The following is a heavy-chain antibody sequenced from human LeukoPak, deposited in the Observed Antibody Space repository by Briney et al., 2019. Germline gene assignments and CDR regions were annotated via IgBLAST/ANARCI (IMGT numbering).Heavy chain of an antibody. J-gene: IGHJ4*02. CDR1: GLTFSKSA. CDR3: TRDRGGSPTDVFDY. V-gene: IGHV3-23*01. D-gene: IGHD2-15*01. Sequence: PGGSLRLSCAASGLTFSKSALTWVRQAPGKGLEWVSAITDVGDIIYTYSVRGRFTISRDNSKNTVYMQMDGLRAEDTAVYYCTRDRGGSPTDVFDYWGQGTLVTVSS. CDR2: ITDVGDI.